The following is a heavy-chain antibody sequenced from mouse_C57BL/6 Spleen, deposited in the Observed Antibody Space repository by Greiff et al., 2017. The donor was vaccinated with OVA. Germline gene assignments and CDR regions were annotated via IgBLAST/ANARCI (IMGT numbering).Heavy chain of an antibody. Sequence: EVQGVESGGGLVQPGGSMKLSCAASGFTFSDAWMDWVRQSPEKGLEWVAEIRNKANNHATYYAESVKGRFTIPRDDSKSSVYLQRNSLRAEDTGIYYCTRITTVVATRGYFDVWGTGTTVTVSS. V-gene: IGHV6-6*01. CDR3: TRITTVVATRGYFDV. CDR2: IRNKANNHAT. D-gene: IGHD1-1*01. CDR1: GFTFSDAW. J-gene: IGHJ1*03.